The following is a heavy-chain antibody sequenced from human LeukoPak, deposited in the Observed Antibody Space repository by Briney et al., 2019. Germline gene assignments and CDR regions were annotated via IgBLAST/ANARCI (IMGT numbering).Heavy chain of an antibody. J-gene: IGHJ4*02. CDR2: INSDGSST. CDR3: VREIAVAGTIDY. CDR1: GFTFSSYW. V-gene: IGHV3-74*01. Sequence: GGSLRLSCAASGFTFSSYWMHWVRQAPGKGLVWVSRINSDGSSTSYADSVKGRFTISRDNAKNTLYLQMNSLRAEDTAVYYCVREIAVAGTIDYWGQGTLVTVSS. D-gene: IGHD6-19*01.